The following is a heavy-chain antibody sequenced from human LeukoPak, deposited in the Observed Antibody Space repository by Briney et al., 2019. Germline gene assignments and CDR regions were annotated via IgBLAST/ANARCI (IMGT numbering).Heavy chain of an antibody. CDR3: ARDRSQGEQWLPAFDY. CDR1: GYTFTRYY. V-gene: IGHV1-46*01. CDR2: INPSGGST. D-gene: IGHD6-19*01. J-gene: IGHJ4*02. Sequence: ASVKVSCKSSGYTFTRYYMHWVRQAPGQGLEWMGVINPSGGSTSYAQKFQGRVTMTRDTSTSTVYMELSSLRSEDTAVYYCARDRSQGEQWLPAFDYWGQGTLVTASS.